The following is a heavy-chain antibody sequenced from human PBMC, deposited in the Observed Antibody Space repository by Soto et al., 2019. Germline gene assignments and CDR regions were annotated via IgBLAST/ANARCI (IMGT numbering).Heavy chain of an antibody. CDR2: IIPIFGTA. V-gene: IGHV1-69*01. CDR3: ARARPRGYCSGGSCYYNWFDP. D-gene: IGHD2-15*01. Sequence: QVQLVQSGAEVKKPGSSVKVSCTASGGTFSSYAISWVRQAPGQGLEWMGGIIPIFGTANYAQKFQGRVTITADESTSTAYMELSSLRSADTAVYYCARARPRGYCSGGSCYYNWFDPWGQGTLVTVSS. CDR1: GGTFSSYA. J-gene: IGHJ5*02.